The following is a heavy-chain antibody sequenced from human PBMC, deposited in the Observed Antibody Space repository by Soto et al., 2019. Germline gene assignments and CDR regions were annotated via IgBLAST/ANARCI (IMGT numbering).Heavy chain of an antibody. D-gene: IGHD6-13*01. J-gene: IGHJ6*02. CDR3: ARTSAGGKYYYGMDV. Sequence: GESQKISSKGSGYSFTNYWIAWVRQKPGKGLEWMGIIYPGDSDTRYSPSFQGQVTISADKSISTAYLQWSSLKASDTAMYYCARTSAGGKYYYGMDVWGQGTTVTVSS. CDR1: GYSFTNYW. V-gene: IGHV5-51*01. CDR2: IYPGDSDT.